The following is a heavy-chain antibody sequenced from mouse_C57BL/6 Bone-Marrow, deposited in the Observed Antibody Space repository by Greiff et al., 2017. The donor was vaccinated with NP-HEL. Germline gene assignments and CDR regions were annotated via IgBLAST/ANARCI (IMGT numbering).Heavy chain of an antibody. CDR2: ISGGGGNT. J-gene: IGHJ2*01. CDR1: GFTFSSYT. CDR3: ARRQTVTWGLYYFYY. D-gene: IGHD4-1*01. V-gene: IGHV5-9*01. Sequence: EVKLMESGGGLVKPGGSLKLSCAASGFTFSSYTMSWVRQTPEKRLEWVATISGGGGNTYYPDSVKGRFTISRDNAKNTLYLQLSSLWSADTALYYCARRQTVTWGLYYFYYWGQGTTLTVSS.